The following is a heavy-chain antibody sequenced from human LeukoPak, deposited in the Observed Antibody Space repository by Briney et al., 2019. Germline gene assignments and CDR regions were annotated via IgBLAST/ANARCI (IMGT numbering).Heavy chain of an antibody. Sequence: PGGSLRLSCAASGFTFSSYGMHWVRQAPGKGLEWVAVIWYDGSNKYYADSVKGRFTISRDNSKNTLYLQMNSLRAEDTAVYYCAREGEYCSSTSCSYLFDYWGQGTLVTVSS. CDR2: IWYDGSNK. V-gene: IGHV3-33*01. CDR3: AREGEYCSSTSCSYLFDY. CDR1: GFTFSSYG. D-gene: IGHD2-2*01. J-gene: IGHJ4*02.